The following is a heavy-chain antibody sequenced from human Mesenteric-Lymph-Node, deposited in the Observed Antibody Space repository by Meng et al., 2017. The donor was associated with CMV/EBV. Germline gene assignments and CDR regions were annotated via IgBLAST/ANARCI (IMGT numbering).Heavy chain of an antibody. CDR1: GFTFDDYA. J-gene: IGHJ4*02. CDR2: ISWNSGSI. Sequence: GGSLRLSCAASGFTFDDYAMHWVRQAPGKGLEWVSGISWNSGSIGYADSVKGRFTISRDNAKNSLYLQMNSLRAEDTAVYYCARDSRGVPDTWGQGTLVTVSS. V-gene: IGHV3-9*01. D-gene: IGHD3-3*01. CDR3: ARDSRGVPDT.